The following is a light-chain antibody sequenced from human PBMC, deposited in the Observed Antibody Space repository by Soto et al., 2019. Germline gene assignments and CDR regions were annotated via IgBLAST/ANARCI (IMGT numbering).Light chain of an antibody. CDR1: QAISAY. CDR3: QKYNSAPLT. Sequence: DIQMTQSPSSLSASVGDRVTITCRASQAISAYIAWYQQKPGQVPNLLIYDASTLQSGVPSRFSGSGSGTDFTLAISSLQPEDVATYYCQKYNSAPLTFGGGTKVEIK. CDR2: DAS. J-gene: IGKJ4*01. V-gene: IGKV1-27*01.